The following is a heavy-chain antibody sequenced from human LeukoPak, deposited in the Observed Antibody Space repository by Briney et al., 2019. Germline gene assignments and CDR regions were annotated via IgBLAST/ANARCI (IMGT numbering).Heavy chain of an antibody. J-gene: IGHJ1*01. CDR2: IYYSGST. Sequence: RTSETLSLTCSVSGGSISSSDYYWGWIRQPPGKGLEWIGSIYYSGSTYYNPSLKSRVTISLDTSKNQFSLKVSSVTAADTAVYYCARYREQHHWGQGTLVTVSS. D-gene: IGHD6-13*01. V-gene: IGHV4-39*07. CDR3: ARYREQHH. CDR1: GGSISSSDYY.